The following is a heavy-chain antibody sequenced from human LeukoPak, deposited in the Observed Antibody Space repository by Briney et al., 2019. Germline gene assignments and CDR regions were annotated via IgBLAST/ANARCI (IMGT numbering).Heavy chain of an antibody. D-gene: IGHD1-26*01. CDR1: GFIFSDYW. Sequence: GGSLRLPCAASGFIFSDYWMSWVRQAPGKGLEWVANIEHDGNEKYYVDSVKGRFTISRDNAENSLYLQMNSLRPEDTAVYYCASGTVELDSWGQGTLVTVSS. CDR2: IEHDGNEK. V-gene: IGHV3-7*01. J-gene: IGHJ4*02. CDR3: ASGTVELDS.